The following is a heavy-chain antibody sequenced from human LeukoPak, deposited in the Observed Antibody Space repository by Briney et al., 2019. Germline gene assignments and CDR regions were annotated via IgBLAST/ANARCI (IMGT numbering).Heavy chain of an antibody. CDR2: IKEDGSEK. CDR1: GFTFSGYW. D-gene: IGHD5-24*01. V-gene: IGHV3-7*01. CDR3: VRDQGWLQFDY. Sequence: GGPPNPPCAALGFTFSGYWIRGFHHVQVKGMDWVAKIKEDGSEKYYVDSVKGRFNISRDNAKNSLYLQMNSLRAEDTAVYYCVRDQGWLQFDYWGQGTLVTVSS. J-gene: IGHJ4*02.